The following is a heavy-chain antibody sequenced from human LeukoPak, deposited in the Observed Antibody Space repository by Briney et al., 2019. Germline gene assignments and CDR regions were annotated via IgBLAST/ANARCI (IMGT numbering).Heavy chain of an antibody. CDR2: ILTSGST. J-gene: IGHJ5*02. Sequence: SETLSLTCFVSGDSISGHSWTWIRQPAGKGLEWTGRILTSGSTMYNPSLKSRVTISVDTSKNRLSLKMTSVTAADTAVYYCARIVPFSITTYGTNWFDPWGQGTLVTVSS. D-gene: IGHD3-3*01. CDR3: ARIVPFSITTYGTNWFDP. CDR1: GDSISGHS. V-gene: IGHV4-4*07.